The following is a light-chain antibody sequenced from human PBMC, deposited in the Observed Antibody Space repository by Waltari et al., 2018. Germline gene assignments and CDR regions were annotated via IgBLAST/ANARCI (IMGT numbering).Light chain of an antibody. V-gene: IGLV1-51*01. J-gene: IGLJ1*01. CDR1: TSNIGNEF. CDR2: DTY. Sequence: QSVLTQPPSVSATPGQKVTISCSGSTSNIGNEFVSWYQQLPGTVPKLLVYDTYKRPAGIPDRFSGAKSGTSATLDITVLQTGDEAHYYCGAWDTSLTAYVFGTGTEVTVL. CDR3: GAWDTSLTAYV.